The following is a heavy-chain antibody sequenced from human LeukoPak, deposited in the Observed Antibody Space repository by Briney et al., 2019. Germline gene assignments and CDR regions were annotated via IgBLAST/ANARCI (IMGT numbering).Heavy chain of an antibody. CDR3: ARDLGASSSDY. Sequence: GGSLRLSCAASGFTLSSNYMSWVRQAPGKGLEWVSVIYSGGSTYYPDSVKGRFTISRDNSKNTPYCQMNSLEPEATAVYDCARDLGASSSDYWGQETLVTVSS. V-gene: IGHV3-53*01. D-gene: IGHD1-26*01. CDR1: GFTLSSNY. CDR2: IYSGGST. J-gene: IGHJ4*02.